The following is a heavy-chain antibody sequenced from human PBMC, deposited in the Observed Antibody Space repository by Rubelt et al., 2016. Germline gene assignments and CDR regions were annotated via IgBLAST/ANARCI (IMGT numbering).Heavy chain of an antibody. J-gene: IGHJ5*02. D-gene: IGHD2-2*01. V-gene: IGHV1-2*02. CDR3: ARVRCSSTSCYLNVGNWFDP. Sequence: QVQLVQSGAEVKKPGSSVKVSCKASGGTFSSYAISWVRQAPGQGLEWMGRIIPNSGGTNYAQKFQGRVTMNRDTSISTAYMELSRLRSDDTAVYYCARVRCSSTSCYLNVGNWFDPWGQGTLVTVSS. CDR1: GGTFSSYA. CDR2: IIPNSGGT.